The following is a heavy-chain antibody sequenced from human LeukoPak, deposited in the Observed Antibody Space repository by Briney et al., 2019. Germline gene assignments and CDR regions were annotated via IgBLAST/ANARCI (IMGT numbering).Heavy chain of an antibody. CDR3: ARGYSYGSGSPLF. J-gene: IGHJ4*02. CDR1: GFTFNKYA. D-gene: IGHD3-10*01. V-gene: IGHV3-23*01. CDR2: VKGGGDNT. Sequence: GGSLRLSCAASGFTFNKYAMSWVRQAPGKGLEWVTTVKGGGDNTYDADSVKGRFTISRDNSKNTLYLQMNSLSAEDTAVYYCARGYSYGSGSPLFWGQGTLVTVSS.